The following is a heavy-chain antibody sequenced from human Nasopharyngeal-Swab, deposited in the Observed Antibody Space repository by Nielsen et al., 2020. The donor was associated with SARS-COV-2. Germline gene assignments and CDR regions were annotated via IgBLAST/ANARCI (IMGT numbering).Heavy chain of an antibody. V-gene: IGHV1-69*01. CDR2: IIPIFGTA. Sequence: WARQAPGQGCGWMGGIIPIFGTANYAQKFQGRVTITADESMSTAYMELSSLRSEDTAVYYCARDQRRGYSGYDHTYFDYWGQGTLVTVSS. J-gene: IGHJ4*02. CDR3: ARDQRRGYSGYDHTYFDY. D-gene: IGHD5-12*01.